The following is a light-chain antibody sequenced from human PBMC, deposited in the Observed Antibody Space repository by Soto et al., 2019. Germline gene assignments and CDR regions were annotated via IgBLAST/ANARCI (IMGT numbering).Light chain of an antibody. Sequence: EIVLTQSPATLSLSPGERATHSCRASQSVSSYLALYQQKPGQAPRLLIYDASNRATGIPARFSGSGSGTDFTLTISSLEPEDFAVYYCQQRSNWPLITFGQGTRLEIK. J-gene: IGKJ5*01. V-gene: IGKV3-11*01. CDR1: QSVSSY. CDR3: QQRSNWPLIT. CDR2: DAS.